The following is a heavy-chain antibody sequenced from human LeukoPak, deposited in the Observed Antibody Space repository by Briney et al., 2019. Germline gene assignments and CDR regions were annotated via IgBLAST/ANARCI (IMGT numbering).Heavy chain of an antibody. D-gene: IGHD3-10*01. CDR1: GYTFTGYY. CDR2: INPNSGGT. J-gene: IGHJ1*01. Sequence: ASVKVSCKASGYTFTGYYMHWVRQAPGQGLEWMGWINPNSGGTNYAQKFQGRVTMTRDTSISTAYMELSRLRSDDTAVYYCARDHNVLLRFGELGEYFQHWGQGTLVTVSS. V-gene: IGHV1-2*02. CDR3: ARDHNVLLRFGELGEYFQH.